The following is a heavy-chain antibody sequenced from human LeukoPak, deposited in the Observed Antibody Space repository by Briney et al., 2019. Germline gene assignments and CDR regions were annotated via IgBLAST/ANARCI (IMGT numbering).Heavy chain of an antibody. V-gene: IGHV4-39*01. CDR3: ARVLGSGSYYYYYVDV. CDR1: GGSISTSSFY. Sequence: PSETLSLTCTVSGGSISTSSFYWGWIRQPPGKGLEWIGSIYYSGRTYYNPSLKSRVTISGDTSKNQVSLKLTSVTAADTAVYYCARVLGSGSYYYYYVDVWGKGTTVTVSS. D-gene: IGHD3-10*01. CDR2: IYYSGRT. J-gene: IGHJ6*03.